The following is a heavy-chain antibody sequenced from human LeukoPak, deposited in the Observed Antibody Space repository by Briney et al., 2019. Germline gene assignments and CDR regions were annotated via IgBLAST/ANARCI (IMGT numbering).Heavy chain of an antibody. Sequence: GSLRLACAASGFTSSSFWMSWVRQAPGKGLEWVANINQDGSEKYYVDSVKGRFTISRDNAKNSLYLQMNSLRAEDTAVYYCARDIDDSSGYYDYWGQGTLVTVSS. CDR3: ARDIDDSSGYYDY. D-gene: IGHD3-22*01. V-gene: IGHV3-7*01. J-gene: IGHJ4*02. CDR1: GFTSSSFW. CDR2: INQDGSEK.